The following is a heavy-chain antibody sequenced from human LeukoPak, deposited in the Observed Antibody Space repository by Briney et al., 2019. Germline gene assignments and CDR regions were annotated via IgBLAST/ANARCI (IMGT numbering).Heavy chain of an antibody. CDR1: GFSFSDRY. CDR2: ISGSAGST. J-gene: IGHJ4*02. V-gene: IGHV3-23*01. Sequence: GGSLRLSCAAAGFSFSDRYMSWVRQAPGKGLEWVSAISGSAGSTNYADSVKGRFTISRDNFKNTLYLQMNSLRVEDTAVYYCARTGSSRFDYWGQGTLVTVSS. D-gene: IGHD1-26*01. CDR3: ARTGSSRFDY.